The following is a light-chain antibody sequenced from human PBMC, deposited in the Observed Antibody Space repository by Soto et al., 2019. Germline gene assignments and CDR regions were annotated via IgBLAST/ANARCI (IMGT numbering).Light chain of an antibody. V-gene: IGKV1-39*01. Sequence: IQLTQSPSSLSASAGDRVTIACRASESISNYLNWYQLKPVEAPKVLIYSASTLRGGVPSRFSGTGSGTEFTLTISSLQPEDVAPYFCQQTISTLISFGGGTKVEIK. CDR1: ESISNY. CDR2: SAS. CDR3: QQTISTLIS. J-gene: IGKJ4*01.